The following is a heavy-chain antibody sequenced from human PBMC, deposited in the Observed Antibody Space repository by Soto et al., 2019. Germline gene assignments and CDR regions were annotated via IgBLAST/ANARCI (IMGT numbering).Heavy chain of an antibody. Sequence: ASVKVSCKASGYTFTSYYMHWVRQAPGQGLEWMGIINPSGGSTSYAQKFQGRVTMTRDTSTSTVYMELSSLRSEDTAVYYCASNYYDSSGYYASGYWGQGTLVTVSS. D-gene: IGHD3-22*01. CDR2: INPSGGST. CDR3: ASNYYDSSGYYASGY. V-gene: IGHV1-46*03. CDR1: GYTFTSYY. J-gene: IGHJ4*02.